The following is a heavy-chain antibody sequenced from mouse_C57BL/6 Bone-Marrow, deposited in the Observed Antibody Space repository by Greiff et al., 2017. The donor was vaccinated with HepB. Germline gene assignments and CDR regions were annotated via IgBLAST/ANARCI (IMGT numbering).Heavy chain of an antibody. CDR1: GYTFTSYG. CDR2: IYPRSGNT. V-gene: IGHV1-81*01. CDR3: ASPGYSLYYAMDY. Sequence: QVQLQQSGAELARPGASVKLSCKASGYTFTSYGISWVKQRTGQGLEWIGEIYPRSGNTYYNEKFKSKATLTVDKSSSTAYMQLSSLTSEDSAVYYCASPGYSLYYAMDYWGQGTSVTVSS. J-gene: IGHJ4*01. D-gene: IGHD2-3*01.